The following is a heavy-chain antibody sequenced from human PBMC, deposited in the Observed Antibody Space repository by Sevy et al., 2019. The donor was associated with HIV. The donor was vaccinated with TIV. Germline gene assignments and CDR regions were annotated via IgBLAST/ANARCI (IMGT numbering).Heavy chain of an antibody. D-gene: IGHD2-21*02. J-gene: IGHJ4*02. V-gene: IGHV1-69*13. CDR1: GGNFRNYV. CDR2: IIPTSGTA. Sequence: ASVKVSCKVSGGNFRNYVITWVRQAPGQGLEWMGGIIPTSGTANYALKFQGRVTIIADESTSTAYMELSSLRSEDTAMYYCARLYPCGGACYYFDSWGQGTLVTVSS. CDR3: ARLYPCGGACYYFDS.